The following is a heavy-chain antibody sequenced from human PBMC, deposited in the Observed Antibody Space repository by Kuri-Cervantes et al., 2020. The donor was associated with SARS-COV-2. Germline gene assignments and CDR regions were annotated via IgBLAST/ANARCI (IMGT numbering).Heavy chain of an antibody. Sequence: GGSLRLSCATSRFTFGNYFMHWVRQRPGKGLEWVSLISWDGGSTYYADSVKGRFTISRDNSKDSLFLQMNSLRSEDTAFYYCSSGGSQREWYYWGQGTLDTVSS. CDR2: ISWDGGST. D-gene: IGHD3-16*01. CDR3: SSGGSQREWYY. V-gene: IGHV3-43*01. CDR1: RFTFGNYF. J-gene: IGHJ4*02.